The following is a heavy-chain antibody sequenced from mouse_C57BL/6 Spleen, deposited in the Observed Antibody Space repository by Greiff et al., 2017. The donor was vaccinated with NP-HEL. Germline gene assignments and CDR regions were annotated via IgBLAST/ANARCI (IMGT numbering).Heavy chain of an antibody. V-gene: IGHV1-69*01. CDR2: IDPSDSYT. CDR3: ARNPPRFITTVVATRAMDD. CDR1: GYTFTSYW. Sequence: QVQLQQPGAELVMPGASVKLSCKASGYTFTSYWMHWVKQRPGQGLEWIGEIDPSDSYTNYNQKFKGKSTLTVDKSSSTAYMQLSSLTSEDSAVYYCARNPPRFITTVVATRAMDDWGQGTSVTVAS. J-gene: IGHJ4*01. D-gene: IGHD1-1*01.